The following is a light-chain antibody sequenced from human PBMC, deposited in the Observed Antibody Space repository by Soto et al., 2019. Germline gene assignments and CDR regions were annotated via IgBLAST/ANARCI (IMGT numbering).Light chain of an antibody. Sequence: QAVVTPEPSLTVSPGGTVTLTCGSSTGAVTSGHYPYWFQQKPGQAPRTLISDTTNKHSWTPARFSGSLLGGKAALTLAGAQSDDEADYYCLLSYSGTYWVFGGGTKLTVL. J-gene: IGLJ3*02. CDR3: LLSYSGTYWV. CDR1: TGAVTSGHY. V-gene: IGLV7-46*01. CDR2: DTT.